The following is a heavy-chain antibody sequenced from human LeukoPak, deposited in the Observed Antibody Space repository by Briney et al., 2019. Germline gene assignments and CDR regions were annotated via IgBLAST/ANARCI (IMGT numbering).Heavy chain of an antibody. CDR1: GFTFSSYA. Sequence: PGGSLRLSCAASGFTFSSYAMSWVRQAPGKGLEWVSLISGSGGSTYYADSVKGRFTISRDNSKNTLYLQMNSLRVEDTAVYYCAKGNIAARQDLMDVWGQGTTVTV. D-gene: IGHD6-6*01. CDR3: AKGNIAARQDLMDV. V-gene: IGHV3-23*01. CDR2: ISGSGGST. J-gene: IGHJ6*02.